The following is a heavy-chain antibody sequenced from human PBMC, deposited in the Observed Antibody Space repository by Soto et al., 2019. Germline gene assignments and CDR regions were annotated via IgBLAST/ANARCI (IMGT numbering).Heavy chain of an antibody. V-gene: IGHV3-48*01. CDR1: GFTFSSYN. CDR2: ITSSSSNI. Sequence: GESLKISCAASGFTFSSYNMNWVRQAPGKGLEWLSFITSSSSNIYYADSVKGRFTISRDNAKNSLYLQMNSLGAEDTAVYYCARGELIMGYYYYYMDVWGKGTTVTVSS. D-gene: IGHD3-10*01. J-gene: IGHJ6*03. CDR3: ARGELIMGYYYYYMDV.